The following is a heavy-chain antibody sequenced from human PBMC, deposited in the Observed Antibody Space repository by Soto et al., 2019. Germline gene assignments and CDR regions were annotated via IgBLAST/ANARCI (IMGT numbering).Heavy chain of an antibody. D-gene: IGHD1-26*01. J-gene: IGHJ3*02. V-gene: IGHV2-5*02. CDR1: GFSLSTSGVG. CDR3: AHKRWSYYSPGAFDI. CDR2: IYWDDDK. Sequence: SGPTLVKPTQTLTLTCTFSGFSLSTSGVGVGWIRQPPGKALEWLALIYWDDDKRYSPSLKSRLTITKDTSKNQVVLTMTNMDPVDTATYYCAHKRWSYYSPGAFDIWGQGTMVTVSS.